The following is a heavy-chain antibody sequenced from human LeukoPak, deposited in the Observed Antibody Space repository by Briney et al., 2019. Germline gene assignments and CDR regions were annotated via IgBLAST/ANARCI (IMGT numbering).Heavy chain of an antibody. V-gene: IGHV3-48*01. CDR1: GFTFSTYS. D-gene: IGHD2/OR15-2a*01. Sequence: AGSLRLSCAASGFTFSTYSMGWVRQAPGKGLEWVSYISDRSSTIYYPDSVKGRFTISRDNAKNSLYLQMDSLRAEDTAVYYCARASYYVFDYGGQGTLVTVS. J-gene: IGHJ4*02. CDR2: ISDRSSTI. CDR3: ARASYYVFDY.